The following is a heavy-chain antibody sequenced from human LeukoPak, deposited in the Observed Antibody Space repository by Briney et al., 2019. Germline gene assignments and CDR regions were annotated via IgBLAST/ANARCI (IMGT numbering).Heavy chain of an antibody. V-gene: IGHV3-23*01. Sequence: GGSLRLSWAASGFTFSNYAMTWVRQAPGKRLEWVSAISGSGGSTYYADSVKGRFTISRDNSKNTLYLQMNSLRAEDTAVYYCAKGDAYCGGDCYSVFDYWGQGTLVTVSS. CDR2: ISGSGGST. CDR1: GFTFSNYA. J-gene: IGHJ4*02. D-gene: IGHD2-21*02. CDR3: AKGDAYCGGDCYSVFDY.